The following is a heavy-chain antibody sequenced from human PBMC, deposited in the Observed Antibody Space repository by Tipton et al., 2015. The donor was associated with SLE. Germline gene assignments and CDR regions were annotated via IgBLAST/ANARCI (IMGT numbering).Heavy chain of an antibody. J-gene: IGHJ4*02. D-gene: IGHD2-2*01. V-gene: IGHV4-39*07. CDR2: MSYTGAS. CDR1: GDSMSGSYS. CDR3: ARPPLSYCASTSCFDV. Sequence: GLVKPSETLSLFCTVSGDSMSGSYSWGWIRQPPGKGLEWIGSMSYTGASDYNASLKRRVTISLDTSKNQFSLNLRSVTAADTAVYYCARPPLSYCASTSCFDVWGQGTLVTVSS.